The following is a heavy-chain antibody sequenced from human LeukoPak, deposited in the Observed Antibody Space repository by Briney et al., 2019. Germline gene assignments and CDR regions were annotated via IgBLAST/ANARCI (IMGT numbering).Heavy chain of an antibody. Sequence: GGSLRPSCAASGFTFSSYAMSWVRQAPGKGLEWVSAISGSGGSTYYADSVKGRFTISRDNSKNTLYLQMNSLRAEDTAVYYCAKDAPVNIVVVPAANSWGQGTLVTVSS. V-gene: IGHV3-23*01. D-gene: IGHD2-2*01. CDR3: AKDAPVNIVVVPAANS. CDR1: GFTFSSYA. J-gene: IGHJ4*02. CDR2: ISGSGGST.